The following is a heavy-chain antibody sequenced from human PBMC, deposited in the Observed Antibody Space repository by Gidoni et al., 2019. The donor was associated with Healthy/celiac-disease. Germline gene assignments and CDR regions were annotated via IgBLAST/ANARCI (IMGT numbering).Heavy chain of an antibody. J-gene: IGHJ4*02. CDR2: IYYSGST. D-gene: IGHD6-19*01. Sequence: QVQLQESGPGLVKPSEPLSLTCPVSGGPISSYYWSWIRQPPGKGLEWIGYIYYSGSTNYNPSLKSRVTISVDTSKNQFSLKLSSVTAADTAVYYCAMYSSGWSDGLFDYWGQGTLVTVSS. CDR1: GGPISSYY. V-gene: IGHV4-59*01. CDR3: AMYSSGWSDGLFDY.